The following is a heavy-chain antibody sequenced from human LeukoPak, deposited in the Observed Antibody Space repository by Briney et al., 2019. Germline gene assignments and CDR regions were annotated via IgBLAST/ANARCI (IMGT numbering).Heavy chain of an antibody. Sequence: GGSLRLSCAASGFTFSSYWMSWVRQAPGKGLEWVANIKQDGSKKYYVDSVKGRFTISRDSAKNSLYLQMNSLRAEDTAVYYCAREGGYSSNSPHIDYWGQGTLVTVSS. CDR2: IKQDGSKK. D-gene: IGHD6-19*01. V-gene: IGHV3-7*05. CDR3: AREGGYSSNSPHIDY. CDR1: GFTFSSYW. J-gene: IGHJ4*02.